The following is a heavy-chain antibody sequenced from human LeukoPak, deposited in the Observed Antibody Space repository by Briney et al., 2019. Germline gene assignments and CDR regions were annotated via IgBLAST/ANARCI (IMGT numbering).Heavy chain of an antibody. V-gene: IGHV3-23*01. CDR2: ISGSGTSK. D-gene: IGHD2-21*01. Sequence: GGSLRLSCAASKFIFTNYAMAWVRQAPGKGLEWVSSISGSGTSKYYADSVKGRFSISRDNSKNTLSLQMNSLRAEDTAVYYCARVGSDLVNWGQGTLVTVSS. J-gene: IGHJ4*02. CDR1: KFIFTNYA. CDR3: ARVGSDLVN.